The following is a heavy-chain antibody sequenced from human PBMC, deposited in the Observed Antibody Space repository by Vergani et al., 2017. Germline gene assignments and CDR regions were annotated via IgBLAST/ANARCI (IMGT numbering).Heavy chain of an antibody. CDR3: ARDLGGRDV. V-gene: IGHV3-33*01. Sequence: QVQLVESGGGVVQPGRSLRLSCAASGFTFSSYGMHWVRQAPGKGLEWVGVIWYDGSNKYYADSVKGRFTISRDNSKNTLYLQMNSLRAEDTAVYYCARDLGGRDVWGQG. CDR1: GFTFSSYG. J-gene: IGHJ6*02. CDR2: IWYDGSNK. D-gene: IGHD7-27*01.